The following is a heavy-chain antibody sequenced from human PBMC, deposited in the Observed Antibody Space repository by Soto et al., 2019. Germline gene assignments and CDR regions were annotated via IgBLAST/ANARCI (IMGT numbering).Heavy chain of an antibody. CDR2: ISYDGSNK. CDR3: EVVAATREPYFDY. D-gene: IGHD2-15*01. Sequence: QVQLVESGGGVVQPGRSLRLSCAASGFTFSSYGMHWVRQAPGKGLEWVAVISYDGSNKYYADSVKGRFTISRDNSKNTLYLQMNSLRAEDTAVYYCEVVAATREPYFDYWGQGTLVTVSS. J-gene: IGHJ4*02. V-gene: IGHV3-30*03. CDR1: GFTFSSYG.